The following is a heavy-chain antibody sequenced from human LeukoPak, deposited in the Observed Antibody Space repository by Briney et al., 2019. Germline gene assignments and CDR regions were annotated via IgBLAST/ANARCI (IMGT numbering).Heavy chain of an antibody. CDR1: GFTFSSNG. J-gene: IGHJ6*04. CDR3: ARGYGSGSYAGMDV. V-gene: IGHV3-13*05. Sequence: PGGSLRLSCVASGFTFSSNGMHWVRQAAGKGLEWVSGIDTAGDPCYPGSVKGRFTISRENAKNSLYLQMNSLTAGDTAVYYCARGYGSGSYAGMDVRGKGTTVTVSS. D-gene: IGHD3-10*01. CDR2: IDTAGDP.